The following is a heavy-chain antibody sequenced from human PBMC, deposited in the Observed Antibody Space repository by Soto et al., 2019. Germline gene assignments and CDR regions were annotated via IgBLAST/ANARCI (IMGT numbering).Heavy chain of an antibody. D-gene: IGHD3-3*01. Sequence: QVQLVQSGAEVKKPGASVKVSCKASGYTFTSYDINWVRQATGQGLEWMGWMNPNSGNTGYAQKFQGRVTMTRNTSISTAYMELSSLRSEDTAVYYCASPARNYDFWSGYSFDIWGQGTMVTLSS. J-gene: IGHJ3*02. CDR2: MNPNSGNT. CDR3: ASPARNYDFWSGYSFDI. V-gene: IGHV1-8*01. CDR1: GYTFTSYD.